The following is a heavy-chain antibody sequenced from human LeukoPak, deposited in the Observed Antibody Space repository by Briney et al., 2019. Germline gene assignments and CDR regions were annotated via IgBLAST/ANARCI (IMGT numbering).Heavy chain of an antibody. J-gene: IGHJ3*02. D-gene: IGHD2-15*01. CDR3: AKDQAPRVVVVAATLSNAFDI. Sequence: GGSLRLSCATSGLAFSNFWMYWVRQAPGKGLEWVASIKPDGSEDFYADSVKGRFNISRDNAKNSLFLQMNSLRAEDTAVYYCAKDQAPRVVVVAATLSNAFDIWGQGTMVTVSS. CDR1: GLAFSNFW. V-gene: IGHV3-7*03. CDR2: IKPDGSED.